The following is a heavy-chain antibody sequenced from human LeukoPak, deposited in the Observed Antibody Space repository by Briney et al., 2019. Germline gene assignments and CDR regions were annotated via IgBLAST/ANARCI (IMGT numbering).Heavy chain of an antibody. V-gene: IGHV3-23*01. CDR1: GFTYNTYA. CDR3: AMDFSTVDYYYYGMFV. J-gene: IGHJ6*02. Sequence: GGSLRLSGAVSGFTYNTYALNWVRQAPGKGLEWVSTIGISGSSTYYADSVRGRFTISRDNSKNTLYLQVSSLTAEDTAVYYCAMDFSTVDYYYYGMFVWGQGTTVTVSS. CDR2: IGISGSST. D-gene: IGHD2-2*03.